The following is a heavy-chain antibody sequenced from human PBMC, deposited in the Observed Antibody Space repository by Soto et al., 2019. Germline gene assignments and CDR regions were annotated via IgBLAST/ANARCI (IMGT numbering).Heavy chain of an antibody. Sequence: PGGSLRLSCAASGFTFSSYAMSWVRQAPGKGLEWVSAISGSGGSTYYADSVKGRFTISRDNSKNTLYLQMNSLRAEDTAVYYCAKVSGYYGSGSYYGMDVWGQGTTVTVSS. J-gene: IGHJ6*02. CDR1: GFTFSSYA. V-gene: IGHV3-23*01. CDR2: ISGSGGST. CDR3: AKVSGYYGSGSYYGMDV. D-gene: IGHD3-10*01.